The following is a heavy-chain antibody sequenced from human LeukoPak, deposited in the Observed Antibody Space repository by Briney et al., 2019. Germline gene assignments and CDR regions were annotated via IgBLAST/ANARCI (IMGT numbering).Heavy chain of an antibody. J-gene: IGHJ4*02. D-gene: IGHD3-22*01. Sequence: GRSLTLSCAASGFTFSSYAMHWVRQAPGKGLEWVAVISYDGSNKYYADSVKGRFTISRDNSKNTLYLQMNSLRAEDTAVYYCARHARQTITMIVVVDPHFDYWGQGTLVTVSS. CDR3: ARHARQTITMIVVVDPHFDY. CDR2: ISYDGSNK. CDR1: GFTFSSYA. V-gene: IGHV3-30*01.